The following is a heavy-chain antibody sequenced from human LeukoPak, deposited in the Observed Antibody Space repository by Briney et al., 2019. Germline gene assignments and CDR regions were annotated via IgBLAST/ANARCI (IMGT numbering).Heavy chain of an antibody. Sequence: SETLSLTCTISGGSISSGDYYWSWIRQPPGKGLEWIGYIYYSGSTYYNPSLKSRVTISVDTSKNQFSLKLSSVTAADTAVYYRAREDIVVVPAAARHAVWGQGTLVTVSS. CDR3: AREDIVVVPAAARHAV. V-gene: IGHV4-30-4*01. J-gene: IGHJ4*02. D-gene: IGHD2-2*01. CDR2: IYYSGST. CDR1: GGSISSGDYY.